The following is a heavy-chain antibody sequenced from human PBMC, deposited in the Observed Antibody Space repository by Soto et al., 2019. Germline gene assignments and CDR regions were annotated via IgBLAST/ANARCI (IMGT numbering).Heavy chain of an antibody. CDR2: MNPNSGNT. CDR1: GYTFTSYD. D-gene: IGHD3-22*01. Sequence: QVQLVQSGAEVKKPGASVKVSCKASGYTFTSYDINWVRQATGQGLEWMGWMNPNSGNTAYAQKFQGRVTMTRNTSISTAYMELSSLRSEDSAVYYCAREKSSGYYYDYWGQGTLVTVSS. V-gene: IGHV1-8*01. J-gene: IGHJ4*02. CDR3: AREKSSGYYYDY.